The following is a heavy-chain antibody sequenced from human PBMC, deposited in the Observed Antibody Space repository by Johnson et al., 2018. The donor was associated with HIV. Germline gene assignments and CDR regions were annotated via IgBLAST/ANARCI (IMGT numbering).Heavy chain of an antibody. J-gene: IGHJ3*02. CDR3: AKEGEAFDI. CDR2: ISYDGSNK. Sequence: QVQLVESGGGLVQPGGSLRLSCAASGFTFSDYYMSWIRQAPGKGLEWVAVISYDGSNKHYAHSVKGRYSISRDNSKNTLYVQMNSLRAEDTAVYYCAKEGEAFDIWGQGTMVTVSS. D-gene: IGHD3-16*01. V-gene: IGHV3-30*18. CDR1: GFTFSDYY.